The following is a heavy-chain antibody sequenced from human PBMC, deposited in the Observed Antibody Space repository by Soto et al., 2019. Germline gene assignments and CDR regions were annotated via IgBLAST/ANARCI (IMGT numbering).Heavy chain of an antibody. J-gene: IGHJ5*02. D-gene: IGHD4-17*01. Sequence: GGSLRLPWAASGLTFRRHSMNWVRQAPGKGLEWVSSIGTSGSYIYDTDSVKGRFTISRDNTKDSLYLQMNSLGAEDTAVYYCATSHTRTNYADYFDPWGQGTLVTVSS. V-gene: IGHV3-21*01. CDR1: GLTFRRHS. CDR3: ATSHTRTNYADYFDP. CDR2: IGTSGSYI.